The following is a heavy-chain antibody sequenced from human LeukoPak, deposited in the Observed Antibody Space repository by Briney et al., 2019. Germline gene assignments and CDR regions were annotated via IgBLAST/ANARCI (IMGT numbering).Heavy chain of an antibody. Sequence: GASVKVSCKASGGTFSSYAISWVRQAPGQGLEWMGWISAYNGNTNYAQKLQGRVTMTTDTSTSTAYMELRSLRSDDTAVYYCARGRGSSWYGLTITYWGQGTLVTVSS. J-gene: IGHJ4*02. CDR1: GGTFSSYA. D-gene: IGHD6-13*01. CDR2: ISAYNGNT. V-gene: IGHV1-18*01. CDR3: ARGRGSSWYGLTITY.